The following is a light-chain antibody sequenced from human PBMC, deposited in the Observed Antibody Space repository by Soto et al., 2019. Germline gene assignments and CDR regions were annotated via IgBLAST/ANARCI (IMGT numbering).Light chain of an antibody. Sequence: EMAMTQSPATLSVSPGERATLSCRASQSVSNNLAWYQQKPGQTPRLLIYGASTRATGIPARFSGSGSGTEFTLTTSSLQSEDFAACYCQQYNDWPPYTFGRGTKLEIK. CDR2: GAS. CDR3: QQYNDWPPYT. CDR1: QSVSNN. V-gene: IGKV3-15*01. J-gene: IGKJ2*01.